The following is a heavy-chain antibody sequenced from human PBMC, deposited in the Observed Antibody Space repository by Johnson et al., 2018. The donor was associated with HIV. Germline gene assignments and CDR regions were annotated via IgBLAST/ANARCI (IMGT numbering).Heavy chain of an antibody. D-gene: IGHD3-16*01. J-gene: IGHJ3*02. CDR2: ISSNGGST. CDR3: AKAIGGHDAFDI. CDR1: GFTFSSYA. Sequence: VQLVESGGGVVQPGRSLRLSCAASGFTFSSYAMHWVRQAPGKGLEYVSAISSNGGSTYYANSVKGRFTISRDNSKNTLYLQMNSLRAEDTAVYYCAKAIGGHDAFDIWGQGTMVTVSS. V-gene: IGHV3-64*01.